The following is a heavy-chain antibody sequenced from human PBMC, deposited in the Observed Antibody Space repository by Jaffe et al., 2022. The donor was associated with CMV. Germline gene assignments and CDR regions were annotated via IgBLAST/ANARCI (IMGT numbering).Heavy chain of an antibody. D-gene: IGHD3-9*01. J-gene: IGHJ4*02. V-gene: IGHV4-59*02. CDR3: AREGPDDDILTGYFGGNYFDY. CDR1: GTSVNRYF. CDR2: VSHSGST. Sequence: QVQLQESGPGLVKPSETLSLTCTVSGTSVNRYFWSWIRQAPGKGLEWIGYVSHSGSTSYNPSLKSRVTISVDMSKNQFFLKLRSLTAADTAVYFCAREGPDDDILTGYFGGNYFDYWGRGTLVTVSS.